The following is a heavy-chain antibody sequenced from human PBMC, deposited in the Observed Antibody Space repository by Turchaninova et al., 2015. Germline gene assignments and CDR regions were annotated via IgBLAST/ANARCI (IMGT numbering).Heavy chain of an antibody. CDR3: ARLGTRIDY. D-gene: IGHD1-1*01. CDR2: ISAGNDNT. CDR1: GYILTDHA. V-gene: IGHV1-3*01. Sequence: QVQLVQSGAEVKKAGASVKVSFKASGYILTDHAMHWVRQAPGQRLEWMGWISAGNDNTKYSQKFQDRVTITRDTPASTAYMELSSLRSEDTAVYYCARLGTRIDYWGQGTLVTVSS. J-gene: IGHJ4*02.